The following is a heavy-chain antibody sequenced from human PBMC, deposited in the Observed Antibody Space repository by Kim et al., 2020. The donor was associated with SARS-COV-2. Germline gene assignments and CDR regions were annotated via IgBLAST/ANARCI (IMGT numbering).Heavy chain of an antibody. Sequence: GGSLRLSCAASGFAFSRYWMSWVRQAPGKGLEWLANIKQDGSEENYLGSVKGRFSISRDNAKNSVSLQMNSLRPEDTAVYYCVRDQPGYSGGWDFDYWGQGAQVTVSS. CDR1: GFAFSRYW. V-gene: IGHV3-7*01. J-gene: IGHJ4*02. D-gene: IGHD6-19*01. CDR3: VRDQPGYSGGWDFDY. CDR2: IKQDGSEE.